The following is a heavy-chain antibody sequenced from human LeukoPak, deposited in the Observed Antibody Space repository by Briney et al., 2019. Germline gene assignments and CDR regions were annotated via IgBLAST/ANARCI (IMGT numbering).Heavy chain of an antibody. CDR3: AKDPLLSRHGAFDI. V-gene: IGHV3-23*01. D-gene: IGHD2-15*01. Sequence: GGSLRLSCAASGFPFISYAMSGVRQAPGKGLEWVSAISGSGGSTYYADSVKGRFTISRDNSKNTLYLQMNSLRAEDTAVYYCAKDPLLSRHGAFDIWGQGTMVTVSS. CDR2: ISGSGGST. J-gene: IGHJ3*02. CDR1: GFPFISYA.